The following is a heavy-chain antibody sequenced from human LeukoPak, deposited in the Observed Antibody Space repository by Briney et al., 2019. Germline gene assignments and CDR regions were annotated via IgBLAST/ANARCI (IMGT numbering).Heavy chain of an antibody. CDR3: ARMREIAATGISGGDY. Sequence: PSETLSLTCAVYGGSLSGFYWSWIRQPPGKGLEWIGEISHSGSANSNPSLKSRVTISVDTSKNQFSLKLSSVTAADTAVYYCARMREIAATGISGGDYWGQGTLVTVSS. V-gene: IGHV4-34*01. D-gene: IGHD6-13*01. CDR1: GGSLSGFY. J-gene: IGHJ4*02. CDR2: ISHSGSA.